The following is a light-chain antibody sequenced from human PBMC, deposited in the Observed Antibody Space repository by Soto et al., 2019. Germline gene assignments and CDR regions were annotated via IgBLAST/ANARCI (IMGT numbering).Light chain of an antibody. CDR1: QSVTSTY. Sequence: EIVLTQSPGTLSLSPGQRATLSCRASQSVTSTYLACYQQKPGQAPKLLIYGASSRATGIPDRFSGSGSGTDFTLIISRLEPEDFAVYYCHQYSRSPLSFGGGTRVEL. CDR2: GAS. J-gene: IGKJ4*01. CDR3: HQYSRSPLS. V-gene: IGKV3-20*01.